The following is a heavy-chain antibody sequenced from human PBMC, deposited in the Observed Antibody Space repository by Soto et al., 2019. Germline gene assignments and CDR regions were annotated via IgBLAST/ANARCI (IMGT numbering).Heavy chain of an antibody. CDR1: GYSFTSYW. CDR3: ARQAYYYDSSGYCVGFDY. J-gene: IGHJ4*02. CDR2: IYPGDSDT. Sequence: GESLKISCKGSGYSFTSYWIGWVRQMPGKGLEWMGIIYPGDSDTRYSPSFQGQVTISADKSISTAYLQWSSLKASDTAMYYCARQAYYYDSSGYCVGFDYWGQGTLVTVSS. V-gene: IGHV5-51*01. D-gene: IGHD3-22*01.